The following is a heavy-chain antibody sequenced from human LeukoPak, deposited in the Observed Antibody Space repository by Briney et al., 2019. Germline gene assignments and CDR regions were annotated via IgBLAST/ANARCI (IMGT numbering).Heavy chain of an antibody. CDR3: ASGDFCSGYSF. V-gene: IGHV3-20*04. CDR1: GFTFDDYG. Sequence: PGGSLRLSCAASGFTFDDYGMSWVRQAPGKGLEWVSGINWNGGSTGYADSVKGPFTISRDNAKNSLSLQMNSLRAEDTALYYCASGDFCSGYSFWGQGTLVTVSS. D-gene: IGHD3-3*01. J-gene: IGHJ4*02. CDR2: INWNGGST.